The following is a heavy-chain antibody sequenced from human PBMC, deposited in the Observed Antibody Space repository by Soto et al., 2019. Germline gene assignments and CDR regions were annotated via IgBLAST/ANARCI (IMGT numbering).Heavy chain of an antibody. D-gene: IGHD3-10*01. CDR2: IDSGGSST. CDR1: AFTFGSHP. J-gene: IGHJ4*02. CDR3: TRYVQAGVRREYDY. V-gene: IGHV3-21*01. Sequence: EAHLVESGGGLVKPGGSLRLSCEASAFTFGSHPMNWVRQAPGKGLEWVSSIDSGGSSTFYADTVKGRFTISRDNATNSLSLHKISLRTDDTAVYVTTRYVQAGVRREYDYWGQGDLVTV.